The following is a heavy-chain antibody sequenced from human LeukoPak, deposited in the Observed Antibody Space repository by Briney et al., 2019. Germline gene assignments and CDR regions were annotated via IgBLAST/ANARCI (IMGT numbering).Heavy chain of an antibody. Sequence: SETLSLTCTVSGGSISSSSYYWGWIRQPPGKGLEWIGYIYYSGSTYYNPSLKSRLSISVDTSKDQFSLKLSSVTAADTAVYYCARDLRGYCTNDVCNWYFDLWGRGTLVTVSS. J-gene: IGHJ2*01. CDR3: ARDLRGYCTNDVCNWYFDL. CDR2: IYYSGST. D-gene: IGHD2-8*01. V-gene: IGHV4-30-4*08. CDR1: GGSISSSSYY.